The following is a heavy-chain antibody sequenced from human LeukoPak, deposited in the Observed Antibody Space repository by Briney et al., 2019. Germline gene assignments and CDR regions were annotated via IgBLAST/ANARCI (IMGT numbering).Heavy chain of an antibody. CDR1: GGSISSGSYY. J-gene: IGHJ5*02. CDR2: ISDSGST. CDR3: AREEAIVTFGIGRSAHNWFDP. V-gene: IGHV4-30-4*01. D-gene: IGHD2-15*01. Sequence: SETLSLTCTVSGGSISSGSYYWSWIRQPPGKGLEWIGYISDSGSTRYNPSLKSRVIISVDTSKNHFSLKLTSVTAADTAIYYCAREEAIVTFGIGRSAHNWFDPWGQGTLVTVSS.